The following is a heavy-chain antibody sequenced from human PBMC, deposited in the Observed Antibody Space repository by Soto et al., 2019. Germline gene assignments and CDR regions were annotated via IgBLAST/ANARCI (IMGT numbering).Heavy chain of an antibody. CDR3: AKDPMGYYGSGSYYNV. V-gene: IGHV3-23*01. CDR1: GFTFSSYA. CDR2: ISGSGGST. D-gene: IGHD3-10*01. Sequence: PGGSLRLSCAASGFTFSSYAMSWVRQAPGKGLEWVSAISGSGGSTYYADSVKGRFTISRDNSKNTLYLQMNSLRAEDTAVYYCAKDPMGYYGSGSYYNVWGQGTLVTVSS. J-gene: IGHJ4*02.